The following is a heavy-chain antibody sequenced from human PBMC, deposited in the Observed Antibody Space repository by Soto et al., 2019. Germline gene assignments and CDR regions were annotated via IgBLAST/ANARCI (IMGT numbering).Heavy chain of an antibody. J-gene: IGHJ6*02. CDR2: ISAYNGNT. V-gene: IGHV1-18*01. CDR1: GYTFTSYG. CDR3: ASTSGEEKRLLWFGELLYGGMDV. Sequence: ASVKVSCKASGYTFTSYGISWVRQAPGQGLEWMGWISAYNGNTNYAQKLQGRVTMTTDTSTSTAYMELRSLRSDDTAVYYCASTSGEEKRLLWFGELLYGGMDVWGQGTKVTVSS. D-gene: IGHD3-10*01.